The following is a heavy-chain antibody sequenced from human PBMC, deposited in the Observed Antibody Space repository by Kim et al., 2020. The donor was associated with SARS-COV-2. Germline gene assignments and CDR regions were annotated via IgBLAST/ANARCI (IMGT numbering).Heavy chain of an antibody. D-gene: IGHD2-2*01. J-gene: IGHJ3*02. Sequence: SVKVSCKASGGTFSSYAISWVRQAPGQGLEWMGGIIPIFGTANYAQKFQGRVTITADESTSTAYMELSRLRSEDTAVYYCAGSPRRVVPAAQDAFDIWGPGTLVTVSS. CDR2: IIPIFGTA. CDR3: AGSPRRVVPAAQDAFDI. V-gene: IGHV1-69*13. CDR1: GGTFSSYA.